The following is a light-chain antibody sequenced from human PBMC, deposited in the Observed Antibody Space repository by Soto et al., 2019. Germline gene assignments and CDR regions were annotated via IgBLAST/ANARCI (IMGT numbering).Light chain of an antibody. V-gene: IGLV2-23*02. J-gene: IGLJ1*01. CDR1: SSDNL. CDR3: CSYAGSNTWV. Sequence: QSVLTQPASVSGSPGQSITISCTGTSSDNLVSWYQQHPGKAPKLMLYEVHKRPSGVSNRFSGSRSGNTASLTISGLQAEEEADYYCCSYAGSNTWVFGTGTKLTVL. CDR2: EVH.